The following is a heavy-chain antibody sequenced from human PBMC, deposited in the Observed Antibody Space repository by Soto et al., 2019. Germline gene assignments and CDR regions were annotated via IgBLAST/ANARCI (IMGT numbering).Heavy chain of an antibody. CDR1: GYNFTTYA. Sequence: ASVKVSCKASGYNFTTYAMLWVRQAPGQRPEWMGWINTGNGNTKYSPKFQGRVTMTRDTSTSTAYMELSRLRSDDTAVYYCARYYYDSSGYYLFDYWGQGTLVTVSS. J-gene: IGHJ4*02. D-gene: IGHD3-22*01. V-gene: IGHV1-3*04. CDR3: ARYYYDSSGYYLFDY. CDR2: INTGNGNT.